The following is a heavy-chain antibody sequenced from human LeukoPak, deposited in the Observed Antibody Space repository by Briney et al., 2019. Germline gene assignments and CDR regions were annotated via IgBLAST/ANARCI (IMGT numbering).Heavy chain of an antibody. D-gene: IGHD3-10*01. CDR2: INHSGST. CDR1: GGSFSGYY. J-gene: IGHJ4*02. Sequence: SKTLSLTCAVYGGSFSGYYWSWIRQPPGKGLEWIGEINHSGSTNYNPSLKSRVTISVDTSKNQFSLKLSSVTAADTAVYYCAKHYMGSSYNRGCDCWGQGTQVTVSS. V-gene: IGHV4-34*01. CDR3: AKHYMGSSYNRGCDC.